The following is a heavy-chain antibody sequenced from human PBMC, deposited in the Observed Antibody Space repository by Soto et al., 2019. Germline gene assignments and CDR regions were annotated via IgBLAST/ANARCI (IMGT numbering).Heavy chain of an antibody. CDR1: GYTFTSYA. D-gene: IGHD6-19*01. Sequence: AASVKVSCKASGYTFTSYAMHWVRQAPGQRLEWMGWINAGNGNTKYSQKFQGRVTITRDTSASTAYMGLSSLRSEDTAVYYCARAGGTVAGPFDYWGQGTLVTVSS. J-gene: IGHJ4*02. CDR3: ARAGGTVAGPFDY. V-gene: IGHV1-3*01. CDR2: INAGNGNT.